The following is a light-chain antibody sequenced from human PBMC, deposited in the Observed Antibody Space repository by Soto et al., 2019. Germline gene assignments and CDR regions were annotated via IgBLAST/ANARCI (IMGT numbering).Light chain of an antibody. V-gene: IGKV1-39*01. J-gene: IGKJ4*01. CDR3: QESSSTPLT. Sequence: DIQMTQSPSSLSASVGDRVTITCRASQSISRYLNWYQQKPGRAPKLLIYGASTLESGVPPRFSGSGSGTDFTLTINNLQPEDFASYFCQESSSTPLTFGGGTKVDIK. CDR2: GAS. CDR1: QSISRY.